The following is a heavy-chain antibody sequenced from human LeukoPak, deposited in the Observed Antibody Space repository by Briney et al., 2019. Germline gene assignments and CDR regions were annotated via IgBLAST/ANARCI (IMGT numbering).Heavy chain of an antibody. Sequence: ASVKVSCKASGYTFTGYYMHWVRQAPGQGLEWMGWINPNSGGTNYAQKFQGRVTMTRDTSTSTVYLELSRLTSDDTAMYYCARYVDTSELGFDIWGQGTMVTVSS. CDR1: GYTFTGYY. CDR2: INPNSGGT. J-gene: IGHJ3*02. CDR3: ARYVDTSELGFDI. V-gene: IGHV1-2*02. D-gene: IGHD3-22*01.